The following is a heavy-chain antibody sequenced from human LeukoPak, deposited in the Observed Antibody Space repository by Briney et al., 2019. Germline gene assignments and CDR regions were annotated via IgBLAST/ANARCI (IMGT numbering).Heavy chain of an antibody. J-gene: IGHJ4*02. V-gene: IGHV1-2*02. D-gene: IGHD4-17*01. CDR2: INPNSGAT. CDR3: ARAPTTVTTDGY. Sequence: ASVKVSCKASGHTFTDYYMHWVRQAPGQGLEWMGWINPNSGATNYAQKFQGRVTMTRDTSIRTAYMELSRLRSDDTAVYYCARAPTTVTTDGYWGQGTLVTVSS. CDR1: GHTFTDYY.